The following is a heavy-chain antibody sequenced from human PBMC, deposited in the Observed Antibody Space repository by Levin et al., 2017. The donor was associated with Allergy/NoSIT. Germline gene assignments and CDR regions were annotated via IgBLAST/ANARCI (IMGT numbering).Heavy chain of an antibody. Sequence: RPSETLSLTCAASGFTFSSYAMHWVRQAPGKGLEWVAVIWYDGRNKYYVDSVKGRFTVSRDNSKNTLYLQMYSLRAEDTAVYYCARDRTAYSGDWYPSALDNWGQGTLVTVSS. CDR1: GFTFSSYA. CDR3: ARDRTAYSGDWYPSALDN. D-gene: IGHD2-21*02. V-gene: IGHV3-33*01. J-gene: IGHJ4*02. CDR2: IWYDGRNK.